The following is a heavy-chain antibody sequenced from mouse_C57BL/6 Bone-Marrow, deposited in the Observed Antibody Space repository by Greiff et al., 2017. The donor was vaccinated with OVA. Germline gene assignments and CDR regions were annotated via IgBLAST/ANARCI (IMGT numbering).Heavy chain of an antibody. J-gene: IGHJ3*01. CDR1: GYTFTSYW. CDR3: ALSYYGSSWFAY. CDR2: IDPSDSET. Sequence: QVQLQQPGAELVRPGSSVKLSCKASGYTFTSYWMHWVKQRPIQGLEWIGNIDPSDSETHYNQKFKDKATLTVDKSSSTAYMQLSSLTSEDSAVYYCALSYYGSSWFAYWGQGTLVTVSA. V-gene: IGHV1-52*01. D-gene: IGHD1-1*01.